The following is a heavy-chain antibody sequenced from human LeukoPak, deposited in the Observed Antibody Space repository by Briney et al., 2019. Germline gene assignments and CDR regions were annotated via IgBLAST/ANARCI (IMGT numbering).Heavy chain of an antibody. V-gene: IGHV3-66*03. J-gene: IGHJ4*02. CDR3: AREFYGDSIFDY. Sequence: GGSLRLSCVASGFTGSNNYVSWVRQAPGMGLEWVSAIHSSGATCYADSVKGRFTISRDNSKNTLYLQTNSLRAEDTAVYYCAREFYGDSIFDYWGQGTLVTVSS. CDR2: IHSSGAT. CDR1: GFTGSNNY. D-gene: IGHD4-17*01.